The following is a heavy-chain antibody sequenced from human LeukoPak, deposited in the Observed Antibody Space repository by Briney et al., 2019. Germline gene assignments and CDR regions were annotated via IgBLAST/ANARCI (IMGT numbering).Heavy chain of an antibody. Sequence: GGSLRLSCGVSGITLSNYGMSWVRLAPGKGLEWVAGLSGSAGGTNYADSVKGRFTISRDNSKNTLFLQMDRLRAEDTAVYFCAKRGVVVRVFLVGFHKEAYYFDSWGQGARVTVSS. J-gene: IGHJ4*02. CDR3: AKRGVVVRVFLVGFHKEAYYFDS. V-gene: IGHV3-23*01. D-gene: IGHD3-16*02. CDR1: GITLSNYG. CDR2: LSGSAGGT.